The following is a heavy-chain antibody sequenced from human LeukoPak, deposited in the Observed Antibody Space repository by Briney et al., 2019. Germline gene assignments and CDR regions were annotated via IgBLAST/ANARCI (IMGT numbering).Heavy chain of an antibody. D-gene: IGHD4-17*01. Sequence: PGGSLRLSCAASGFTFSSYGMHWVRQAPGKGLEWVAVISYDGSNKYYADSVKGRFTISRDNSKNTLYLQMNSLRAEDTAVYYCAKVGRCSTVTTPFDYWGQGTLVTVSS. V-gene: IGHV3-30*18. CDR3: AKVGRCSTVTTPFDY. J-gene: IGHJ4*02. CDR2: ISYDGSNK. CDR1: GFTFSSYG.